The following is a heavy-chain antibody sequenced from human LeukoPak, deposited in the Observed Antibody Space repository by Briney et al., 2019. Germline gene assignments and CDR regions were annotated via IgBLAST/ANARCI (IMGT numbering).Heavy chain of an antibody. J-gene: IGHJ4*02. D-gene: IGHD2-2*01. CDR2: IHGTGST. Sequence: SETLSLTCTVSGASISNDYWGWIRQPPGKGLEWIADIHGTGSTNYNPSLLTRVTLSLDTSENRFSLKLSSVTAADTALYFCARGTCSRTNCRPYFHYWGQGTLVVVSS. CDR1: GASISNDY. CDR3: ARGTCSRTNCRPYFHY. V-gene: IGHV4-59*01.